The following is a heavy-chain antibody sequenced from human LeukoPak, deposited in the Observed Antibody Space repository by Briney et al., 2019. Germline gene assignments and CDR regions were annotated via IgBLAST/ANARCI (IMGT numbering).Heavy chain of an antibody. J-gene: IGHJ4*02. CDR2: ISSSSSTI. V-gene: IGHV3-48*01. CDR3: ARDKWPGSGSYSPQAHDF. CDR1: GFTFSSYS. D-gene: IGHD3-10*01. Sequence: TGGSLRLSCAASGFTFSSYSMNWVRQAPGKGLEWVSYISSSSSTIYYADSVKGRFTISRDNSKNTLYLHMTSLRAEDTAVHYCARDKWPGSGSYSPQAHDFWGQGTLVTVSS.